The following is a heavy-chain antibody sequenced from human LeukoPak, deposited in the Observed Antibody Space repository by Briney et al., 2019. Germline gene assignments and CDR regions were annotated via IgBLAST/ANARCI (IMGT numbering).Heavy chain of an antibody. V-gene: IGHV4-39*01. J-gene: IGHJ1*01. D-gene: IGHD3-9*01. Sequence: SETLSLTCTVSGGSISSSSYYWGWIRQPPGKGLEWIGSIYYSGSTYYNPSLKSRVTISVDTSKNQFSLKLSSVTATDTAVYYCARMDYDILTGYPEYFQHWGQGTLVTVSS. CDR2: IYYSGST. CDR1: GGSISSSSYY. CDR3: ARMDYDILTGYPEYFQH.